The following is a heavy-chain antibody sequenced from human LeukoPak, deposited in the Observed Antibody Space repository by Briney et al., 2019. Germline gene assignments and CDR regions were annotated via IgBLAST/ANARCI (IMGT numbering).Heavy chain of an antibody. Sequence: GGSLRLSCVASGFTFSSYEMNWVRQAPGKGLEWVSYISSSGSIIYYADSVKGRFAISRDNSKNTLYLQMGSLRPEDMAVYYCARGRLVVTALDYWGQGTLVTVSS. CDR2: ISSSGSII. D-gene: IGHD2-21*02. CDR1: GFTFSSYE. CDR3: ARGRLVVTALDY. J-gene: IGHJ4*02. V-gene: IGHV3-48*03.